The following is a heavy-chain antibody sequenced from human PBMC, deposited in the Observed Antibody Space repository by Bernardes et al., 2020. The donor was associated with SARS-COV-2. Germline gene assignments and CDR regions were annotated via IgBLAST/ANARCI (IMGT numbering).Heavy chain of an antibody. Sequence: GGSLRLSRATSGFTFKSYCMSWIRQAPGKGLEWVASIGTSGTIFQADAFKGRFTISRDDGNNSLFLQLNTLRAEDTAVYYCVRDFDVVVMPARRPFLSWGQGTLVTVSS. CDR1: GFTFKSYC. CDR2: IGTSGTI. J-gene: IGHJ5*02. V-gene: IGHV3-21*01. D-gene: IGHD2-21*01. CDR3: VRDFDVVVMPARRPFLS.